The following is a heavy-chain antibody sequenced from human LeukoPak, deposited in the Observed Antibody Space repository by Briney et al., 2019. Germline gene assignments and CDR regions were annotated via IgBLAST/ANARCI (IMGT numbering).Heavy chain of an antibody. Sequence: PGGSLRLSCAASGFTFSDYGMNWVRQAPGKGLEWVSSISSSSSYIYYADSVKGRFTISRDNAKNSLYLQMNSLRAEDTAVYYCARDVGFVTTGYYYYMDVWGKGTTVTVSS. CDR2: ISSSSSYI. V-gene: IGHV3-21*01. D-gene: IGHD4-11*01. CDR3: ARDVGFVTTGYYYYMDV. J-gene: IGHJ6*03. CDR1: GFTFSDYG.